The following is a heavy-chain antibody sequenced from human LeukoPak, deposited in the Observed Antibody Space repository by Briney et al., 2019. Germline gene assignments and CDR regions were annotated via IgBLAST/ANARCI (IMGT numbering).Heavy chain of an antibody. J-gene: IGHJ2*01. CDR2: IYFNGNT. Sequence: SSETLSLTCTVSGGSIYSYYWSWIRQPPGKGLEWIGYIYFNGNTNYNPSLKSRVTISVDTSKNHFSLRLSSVTAADTAVYYCAREVEMGDFWSGSRGHFDLWGRGTLVTVSS. D-gene: IGHD3-3*01. V-gene: IGHV4-59*08. CDR1: GGSIYSYY. CDR3: AREVEMGDFWSGSRGHFDL.